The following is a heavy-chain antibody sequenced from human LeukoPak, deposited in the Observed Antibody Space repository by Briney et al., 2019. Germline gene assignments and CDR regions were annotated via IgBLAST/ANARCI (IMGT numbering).Heavy chain of an antibody. J-gene: IGHJ6*02. CDR2: ISYDGSNK. CDR3: AKDLSGDYSDPYYYGMDV. V-gene: IGHV3-30*18. D-gene: IGHD4-17*01. CDR1: GFTFTTYG. Sequence: SGGSLRLSCAASGFTFTTYGMHWVRQAPGKGLEWVAVISYDGSNKYYADSVKGRFTISRDNSKNTLYLQMNSLRAEDTAVYYCAKDLSGDYSDPYYYGMDVWGQGTTVTVSS.